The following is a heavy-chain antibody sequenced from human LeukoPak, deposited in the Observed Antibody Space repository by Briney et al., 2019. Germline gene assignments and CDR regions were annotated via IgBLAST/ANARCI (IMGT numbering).Heavy chain of an antibody. J-gene: IGHJ1*01. CDR1: GGSMSGYF. V-gene: IGHV4-59*01. Sequence: SGTLSLTCTVSGGSMSGYFWSWIRQPPGKGLEWIRYIYYSGSTNYNPSLKSRVTISVDTSKNQFSLKLSSVTAADTAVYYCARSITSSWYGDFQHWGQGTLVTVSS. D-gene: IGHD6-13*01. CDR2: IYYSGST. CDR3: ARSITSSWYGDFQH.